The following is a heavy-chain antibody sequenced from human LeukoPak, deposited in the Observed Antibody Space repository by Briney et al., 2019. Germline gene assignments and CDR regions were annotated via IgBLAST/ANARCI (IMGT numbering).Heavy chain of an antibody. CDR2: IYYSGST. Sequence: PSETLSLTCTVSGGSISSYYWSWIRQPPGKGLEWIGYIYYSGSTNYNPSLKSRVIISVDTSKNQFSLKLSSVTAADTAVYYCARVGSGSYYGYYYYYMDVWGKGTTVTVSS. J-gene: IGHJ6*03. CDR3: ARVGSGSYYGYYYYYMDV. D-gene: IGHD1-26*01. V-gene: IGHV4-59*01. CDR1: GGSISSYY.